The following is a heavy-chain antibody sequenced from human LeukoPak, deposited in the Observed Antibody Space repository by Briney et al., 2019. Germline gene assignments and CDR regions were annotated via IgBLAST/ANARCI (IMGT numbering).Heavy chain of an antibody. Sequence: SETRSLTCTVSGGSITSDHWNWIRQPPGKGLEWIGCIYYSGSTYYNPSLKSRVTISVDMSKNQFSLRLTSVTAADTAVYYCARKNDFDIWGQGTLVTVSS. CDR2: IYYSGST. V-gene: IGHV4-59*01. CDR1: GGSITSDH. J-gene: IGHJ3*02. CDR3: ARKNDFDI. D-gene: IGHD2/OR15-2a*01.